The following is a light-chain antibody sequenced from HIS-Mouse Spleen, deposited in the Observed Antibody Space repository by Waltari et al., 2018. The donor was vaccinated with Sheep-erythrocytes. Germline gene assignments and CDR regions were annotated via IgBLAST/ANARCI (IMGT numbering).Light chain of an antibody. V-gene: IGLV3-25*03. CDR2: KDS. CDR1: ALPKHY. CDR3: QSADSSGTYV. Sequence: SYELTQPPSVSVSPGQTARITCSGDALPKHYAYWYQQKPGQAPVVVIYKDSERPSGSPERFSGSSSGTTVTLTISGVQAEDEADYYCQSADSSGTYVFGTGTKVTVL. J-gene: IGLJ1*01.